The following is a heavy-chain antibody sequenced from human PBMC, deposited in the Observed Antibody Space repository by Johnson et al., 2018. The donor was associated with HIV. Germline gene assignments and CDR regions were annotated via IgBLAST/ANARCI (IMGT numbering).Heavy chain of an antibody. V-gene: IGHV3-15*01. CDR2: IKSKTDGGTT. CDR1: GFTFSNAW. J-gene: IGHJ3*02. Sequence: VQLVESGGGVVQPGRSLRLSCAASGFTFSNAWMSWVRQAPGKGLEWVGRIKSKTDGGTTDYAAPVKGRFTISRDDSKNTLFLQMNSLRAEDTAVYFCERDPLWDAFDIWGQGTLVTVSS. CDR3: ERDPLWDAFDI. D-gene: IGHD5-24*01.